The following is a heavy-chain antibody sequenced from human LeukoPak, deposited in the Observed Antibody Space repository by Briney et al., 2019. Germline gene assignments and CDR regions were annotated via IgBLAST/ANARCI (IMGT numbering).Heavy chain of an antibody. J-gene: IGHJ4*02. Sequence: GASVKVSCKVSGYTLTELSMHWVRQAPGKGLEWMGGFDPEDGETIYAQKFQGRVTMTEDTSTDTAYMELSSLRSEDTAVYYCATAGYDQFYTYYFDYWGQGTLVTVSS. CDR2: FDPEDGET. CDR3: ATAGYDQFYTYYFDY. CDR1: GYTLTELS. V-gene: IGHV1-24*01. D-gene: IGHD5-12*01.